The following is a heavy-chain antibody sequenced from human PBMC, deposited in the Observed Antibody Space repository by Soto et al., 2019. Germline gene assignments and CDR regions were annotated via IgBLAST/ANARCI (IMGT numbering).Heavy chain of an antibody. CDR3: ARDLLGGLRFLAWGGSFDP. V-gene: IGHV1-69*01. J-gene: IGHJ5*02. CDR1: GGTFSSYA. D-gene: IGHD3-3*01. CDR2: IIPIFGTA. Sequence: QVQLVQSGAEVKKPGSSVKVSCKASGGTFSSYAISWVRQAPGQGLEWMGGIIPIFGTANYAQKFQGRVTITADELTSRAYMELSSLRSEDTAVYYCARDLLGGLRFLAWGGSFDPWGQGTLVTVSS.